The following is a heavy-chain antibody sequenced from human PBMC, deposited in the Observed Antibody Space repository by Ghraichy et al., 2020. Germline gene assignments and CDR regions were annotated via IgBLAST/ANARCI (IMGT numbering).Heavy chain of an antibody. CDR3: ARGGVGPRLQN. V-gene: IGHV4-4*09. CDR1: SNSISSFY. CDR2: FHTSGNS. J-gene: IGHJ4*02. D-gene: IGHD3-16*01. Sequence: SQTLSLTCTVSSNSISSFYWNWFRQPPGRGLEWIGNFHTSGNSNYNPSLKSRVTISVDTSKNQLSLRLTSVTAADTAVYFCARGGVGPRLQNWDQGTLVTVSS.